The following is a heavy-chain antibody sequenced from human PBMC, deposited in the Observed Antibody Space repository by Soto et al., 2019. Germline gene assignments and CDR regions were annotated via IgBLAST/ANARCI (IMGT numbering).Heavy chain of an antibody. V-gene: IGHV3-72*01. CDR1: GSTLSDHY. CDR3: TRGYSGIDIYAFDI. CDR2: SGNKANSDTT. Sequence: GGPLRLSCSASGSTLSDHYVDWVRQAPGKGLEWVGRSGNKANSDTTEYGSSVKGRFTISRDDSKNSMYLQMNSLKTEDTAVYYCTRGYSGIDIYAFDIWGQGTLVTVSS. D-gene: IGHD1-26*01. J-gene: IGHJ3*02.